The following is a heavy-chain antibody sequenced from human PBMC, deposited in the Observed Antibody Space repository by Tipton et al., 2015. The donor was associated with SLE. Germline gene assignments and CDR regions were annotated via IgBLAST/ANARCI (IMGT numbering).Heavy chain of an antibody. V-gene: IGHV3-23*01. CDR3: AKDLVAHDWCLDR. J-gene: IGHJ2*01. Sequence: SLRLSCAASGFTFSTYAMGWVRQAPGKGLEWVSGICASAGNTYYADSVKGRFTISRDNSKNTLYLQMNSLRAEDTAVYYCAKDLVAHDWCLDRRGRGTLVTGSS. CDR2: ICASAGNT. CDR1: GFTFSTYA.